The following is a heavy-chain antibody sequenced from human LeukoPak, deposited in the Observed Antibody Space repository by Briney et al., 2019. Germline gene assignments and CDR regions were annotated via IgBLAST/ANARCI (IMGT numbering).Heavy chain of an antibody. Sequence: GGSLRLSCAASGFRFSNYWMSWVRQAPGKGLEWVATIKKDGSDKYYVGSVKGRFTISRDTARSSLYLQMSGLTAEDTAVYYCARDHVSYGSDKNLYKTGAFDMWGQGTMVTVSS. J-gene: IGHJ3*02. CDR2: IKKDGSDK. CDR1: GFRFSNYW. CDR3: ARDHVSYGSDKNLYKTGAFDM. V-gene: IGHV3-7*01. D-gene: IGHD4-17*01.